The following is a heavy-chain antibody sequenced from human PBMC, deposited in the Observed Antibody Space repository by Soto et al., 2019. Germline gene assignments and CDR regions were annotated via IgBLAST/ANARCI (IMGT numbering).Heavy chain of an antibody. CDR1: VFTFTRYS. Sequence: GALRLSGAAPVFTFTRYSMNWVRQAPGKGLEWVSSISSTTNYIYYGDSMKGRFTISRDNAKNSLYLEMNSLRAEDTAVYYCARESEDLTSNFDYWGQGTLVTVSS. V-gene: IGHV3-21*06. CDR2: ISSTTNYI. CDR3: ARESEDLTSNFDY. J-gene: IGHJ4*02.